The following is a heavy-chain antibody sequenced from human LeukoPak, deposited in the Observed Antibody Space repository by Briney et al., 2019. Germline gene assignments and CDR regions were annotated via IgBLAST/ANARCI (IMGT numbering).Heavy chain of an antibody. CDR1: GGSISSGSYY. Sequence: SETLSLTCTVSGGSISSGSYYWRWIRQPAGKGLEWIGRIYTSGSTNYNPSLKSRVTISVDTSKNQFSLKLSSVTAADTAVYYCARDQVGYCSSTSCSEPQDYYYYYMDVWGKGTTVTVSS. V-gene: IGHV4-61*02. J-gene: IGHJ6*03. CDR2: IYTSGST. CDR3: ARDQVGYCSSTSCSEPQDYYYYYMDV. D-gene: IGHD2-2*01.